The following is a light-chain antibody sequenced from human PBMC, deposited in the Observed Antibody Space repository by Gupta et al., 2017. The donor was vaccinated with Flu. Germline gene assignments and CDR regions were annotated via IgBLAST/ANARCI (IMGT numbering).Light chain of an antibody. CDR2: NVD. V-gene: IGLV2-11*03. Sequence: ATVSCSGTTRDVGGYDFGYWYQQRSGKAPKLIIYNVDKRPTGVPGRFSGSKSGNTASLTVSGRQAEDEADYYCCSYTRSSTWVFGGGTKLSVL. CDR3: CSYTRSSTWV. CDR1: TRDVGGYDF. J-gene: IGLJ3*02.